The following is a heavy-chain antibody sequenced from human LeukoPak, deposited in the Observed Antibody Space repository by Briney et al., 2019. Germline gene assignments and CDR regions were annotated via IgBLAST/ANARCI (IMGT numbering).Heavy chain of an antibody. Sequence: GGSLRLSCAASGFTFSNYWMHWVRQAPGKGLVWVSRINNDGSSTTYADSVKGRFTISRDNAKNSLYLQMNSLRAEDTAVYYCARDPFERGYCSSTSCYNPWGQGTLVTVSS. CDR1: GFTFSNYW. D-gene: IGHD2-2*02. CDR3: ARDPFERGYCSSTSCYNP. CDR2: INNDGSST. J-gene: IGHJ5*02. V-gene: IGHV3-74*01.